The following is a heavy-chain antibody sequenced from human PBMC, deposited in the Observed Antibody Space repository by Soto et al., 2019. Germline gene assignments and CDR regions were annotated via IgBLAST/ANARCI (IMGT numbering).Heavy chain of an antibody. CDR2: IYYSGST. Sequence: SETLSLTCTVSGGSISSYYWSWIRQPPGQGLERIGYIYYSGSTNYNPSLKSRVTISVDTSKNQFSLKLSSVTAADTAVYYCARDIYGSSSAGYWGQGTLVTVSS. V-gene: IGHV4-59*01. CDR1: GGSISSYY. CDR3: ARDIYGSSSAGY. J-gene: IGHJ4*02. D-gene: IGHD3-3*01.